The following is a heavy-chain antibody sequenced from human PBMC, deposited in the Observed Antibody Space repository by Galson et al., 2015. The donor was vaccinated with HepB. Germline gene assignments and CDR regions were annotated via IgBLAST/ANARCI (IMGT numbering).Heavy chain of an antibody. CDR1: GFTFDDYA. J-gene: IGHJ6*02. CDR2: ISWNSGSI. Sequence: SLRLSCAASGFTFDDYAMHWVRQAPGKGLEWVSGISWNSGSIGYADSVKGRFTISRDNAKNSLYLQMNSLRAEDTALYYCAKDMGGLWFGELSQEREYYYYYGMDVWGQGTTVTVSS. CDR3: AKDMGGLWFGELSQEREYYYYYGMDV. V-gene: IGHV3-9*01. D-gene: IGHD3-10*01.